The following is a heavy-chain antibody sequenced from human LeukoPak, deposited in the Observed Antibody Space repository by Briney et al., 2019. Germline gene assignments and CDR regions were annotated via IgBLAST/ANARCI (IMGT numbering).Heavy chain of an antibody. D-gene: IGHD2-2*02. V-gene: IGHV3-23*01. J-gene: IGHJ4*02. CDR2: ISGSGGST. Sequence: ETLSLTCTVSGYSISSGYYWGWIRQPPGKGLEWVSAISGSGGSTYYADSVKGRFTISRDNSKNTLYLQMNSLRAEDTAVYYCASDTLCSTSCYTQVRIFDYWGQGTLVTVSS. CDR1: GYSISSGYY. CDR3: ASDTLCSTSCYTQVRIFDY.